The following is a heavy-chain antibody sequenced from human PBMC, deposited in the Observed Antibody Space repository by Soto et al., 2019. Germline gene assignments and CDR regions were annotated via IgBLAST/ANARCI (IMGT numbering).Heavy chain of an antibody. CDR3: ARTRSAWSDFHYYSLDV. D-gene: IGHD1-26*01. V-gene: IGHV3-30*03. J-gene: IGHJ6*02. Sequence: QVQLVESGGGVVQPGRSLRLSCAASGFTFNSYGMHWVRQGPGNGLEWVAFISYDSTKTYYADSVKGRFTISRDNSNSALYVQMNSLTGEYTAVYYCARTRSAWSDFHYYSLDVWGQGTTVTVSS. CDR1: GFTFNSYG. CDR2: ISYDSTKT.